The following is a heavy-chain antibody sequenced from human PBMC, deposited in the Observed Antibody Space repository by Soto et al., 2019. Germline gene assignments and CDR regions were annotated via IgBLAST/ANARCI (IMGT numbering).Heavy chain of an antibody. J-gene: IGHJ6*02. V-gene: IGHV4-61*01. CDR3: AIIWSGGDSYYGMDP. CDR1: GGSVSSGSYY. CDR2: IHYSGST. D-gene: IGHD3-10*01. Sequence: PETLPVTYTVSGGSVSSGSYYWSWIRQPPGKGLEWIGYIHYSGSTNYNPSLKSRVTISVDTSKNQFSLKLSSVTAADTAVYYCAIIWSGGDSYYGMDPWGQGTPFTVS.